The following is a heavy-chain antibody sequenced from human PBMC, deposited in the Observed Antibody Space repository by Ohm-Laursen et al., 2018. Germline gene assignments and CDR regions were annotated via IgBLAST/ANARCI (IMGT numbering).Heavy chain of an antibody. Sequence: SLRLSCAASGFAVSSNYMTWVRQAPGKGLEWVSLINSGGSTYYADSVEGRFTISRDNSKNTVYLHMNSLRAEDTAVYYCARDNNRGKYIDWGQGTLVTVSS. CDR3: ARDNNRGKYID. CDR2: INSGGST. CDR1: GFAVSSNY. V-gene: IGHV3-66*01. J-gene: IGHJ4*02. D-gene: IGHD2-15*01.